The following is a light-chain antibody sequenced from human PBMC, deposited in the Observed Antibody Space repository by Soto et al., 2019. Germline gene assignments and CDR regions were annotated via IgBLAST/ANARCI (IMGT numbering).Light chain of an antibody. J-gene: IGLJ1*01. CDR1: SSDVGGYNY. CDR2: DVS. CDR3: SSYTSSSTPYV. V-gene: IGLV2-14*01. Sequence: QSALTQPASVSGSPGQSSTLSCTGASSDVGGYNYVSWYQQHPGKAPKLMIYDVSNRPSGVSNRFSGSKSGNTASLTISGLQAEDEADYYCSSYTSSSTPYVFGTGTKLTVL.